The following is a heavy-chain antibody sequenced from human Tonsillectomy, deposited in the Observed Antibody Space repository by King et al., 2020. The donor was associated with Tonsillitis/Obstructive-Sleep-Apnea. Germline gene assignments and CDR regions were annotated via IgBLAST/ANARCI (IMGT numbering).Heavy chain of an antibody. J-gene: IGHJ4*02. CDR3: ATMTYYDRRGHEFDY. Sequence: LQLQESGPGLVKPSKTLSLTCTVYGGSISSSSYYWAWIRQPPGKGLEWIGSMYSSGTTYNNPSLQSRVTMSVDTSRNQFSLKLSSVTAADTAVFYCATMTYYDRRGHEFDYWGRGTLVTVSS. CDR2: MYSSGTT. CDR1: GGSISSSSYY. D-gene: IGHD3-22*01. V-gene: IGHV4-39*01.